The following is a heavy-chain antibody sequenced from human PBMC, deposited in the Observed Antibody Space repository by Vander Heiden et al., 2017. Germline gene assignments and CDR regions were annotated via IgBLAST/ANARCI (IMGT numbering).Heavy chain of an antibody. D-gene: IGHD3-3*01. Sequence: QVTLKESGPVLVKPTETLTLTCTVSGFSLSNATMGVNCIRQPPGRALEWLAHVFSNDEKSYSTSLKSRLTISKDTSKSQVVLTMTNMDPVDTATYYCARGPYDFWSGYYYYYGMDVWGQGTTVTVSS. CDR3: ARGPYDFWSGYYYYYGMDV. V-gene: IGHV2-26*01. CDR2: VFSNDEK. CDR1: GFSLSNATMG. J-gene: IGHJ6*02.